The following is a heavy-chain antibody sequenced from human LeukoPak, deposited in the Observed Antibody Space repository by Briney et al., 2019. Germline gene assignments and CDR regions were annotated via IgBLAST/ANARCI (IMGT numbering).Heavy chain of an antibody. V-gene: IGHV3-7*03. J-gene: IGHJ6*02. Sequence: GGSLRLSCTASGFTFSYYWMSWVRQAPGKGLEWVANIKYDGSERYYVDSVKGRFTISRDNAKNSLYLQMSNLRAEDTAVYFCARGGGLDVWGQGATVTVSS. CDR3: ARGGGLDV. D-gene: IGHD3-16*01. CDR1: GFTFSYYW. CDR2: IKYDGSER.